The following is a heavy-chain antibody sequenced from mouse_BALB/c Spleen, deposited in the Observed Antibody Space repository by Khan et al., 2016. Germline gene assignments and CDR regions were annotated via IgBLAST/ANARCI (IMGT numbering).Heavy chain of an antibody. V-gene: IGHV2-5*01. Sequence: VQLQESGPGLVQPSQSLSITCTVSGFSLTSYGVHWVRQSPGKGLEWLGVIWRGGSTDYNAAFMSRLSITKDNSKSQVFFKMNSLQADDTAIYYCAKNYGNYYAMDYWVQGTSVTVSS. CDR2: IWRGGST. D-gene: IGHD2-1*01. CDR1: GFSLTSYG. CDR3: AKNYGNYYAMDY. J-gene: IGHJ4*01.